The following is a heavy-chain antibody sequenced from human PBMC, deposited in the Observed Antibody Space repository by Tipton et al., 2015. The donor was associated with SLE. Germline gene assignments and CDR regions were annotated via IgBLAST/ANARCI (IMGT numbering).Heavy chain of an antibody. Sequence: SCKASGYTFSDYDIFWVRQAPGQGLEWMAWIIPKSAGANYAQKFQGRVTVTRDTSTTTVYMELSRLTSEDTAVYYCGRNGGGIDVWGQGTTVIVSS. J-gene: IGHJ6*02. D-gene: IGHD3-16*01. V-gene: IGHV1-2*02. CDR2: IIPKSAGA. CDR1: GYTFSDYD. CDR3: GRNGGGIDV.